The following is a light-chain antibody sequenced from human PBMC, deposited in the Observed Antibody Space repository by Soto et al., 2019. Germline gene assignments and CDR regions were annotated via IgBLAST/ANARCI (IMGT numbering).Light chain of an antibody. V-gene: IGKV1-12*01. J-gene: IGKJ5*01. CDR1: QGIRDW. Sequence: DIQMTQSPSSVSASIGDRVTITCRASQGIRDWLAWYQQKPGKAPKLLIYAASSFQSGVPSRFSGSGSGTEFTLTISSLQPEDFATYYCQQTNNFPPTFGQGTRLEIK. CDR2: AAS. CDR3: QQTNNFPPT.